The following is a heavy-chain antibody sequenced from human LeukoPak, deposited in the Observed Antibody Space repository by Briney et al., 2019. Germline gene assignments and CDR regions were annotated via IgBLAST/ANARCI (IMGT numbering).Heavy chain of an antibody. D-gene: IGHD3-9*01. V-gene: IGHV3-48*03. CDR2: ISSSGSTI. Sequence: GGSLRLSCAASGFTFSSYEMNWVRQAPGKGLEWVSYISSSGSTIYYADSVKGRFTISRDNAKNSLYLQMNSLRAEDTAVYYCARASGYDILTGYYAGNWFDPWGQGTLVTVSS. CDR1: GFTFSSYE. CDR3: ARASGYDILTGYYAGNWFDP. J-gene: IGHJ5*02.